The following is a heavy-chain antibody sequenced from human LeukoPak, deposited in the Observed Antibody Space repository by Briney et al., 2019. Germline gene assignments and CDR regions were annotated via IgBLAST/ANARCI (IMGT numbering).Heavy chain of an antibody. Sequence: GGSLRLSCAASGFTFDDYAMHWVRQAPGKGLEWVSGINWNSGNIGYADSVKGRFTISRDNAKNSLYLQMNSLRAEDMALYYCAKSYDSSGTIDYWGQGTLVTVSS. J-gene: IGHJ4*02. D-gene: IGHD3-22*01. CDR2: INWNSGNI. V-gene: IGHV3-9*03. CDR1: GFTFDDYA. CDR3: AKSYDSSGTIDY.